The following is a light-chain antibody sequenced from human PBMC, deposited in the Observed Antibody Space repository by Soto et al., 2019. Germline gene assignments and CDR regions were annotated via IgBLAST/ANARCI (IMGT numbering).Light chain of an antibody. V-gene: IGKV1-5*01. J-gene: IGKJ1*01. CDR1: QSISRR. Sequence: DIQMIQSPSALSASVGDRVTITCRASQSISRRLAWYQQKPGKAPKLLIYDASSLESGVPAGVSGSGSGTQFTLTLSSLQPDDFASYYCQQYNSYPWTFGQGTRVEIK. CDR2: DAS. CDR3: QQYNSYPWT.